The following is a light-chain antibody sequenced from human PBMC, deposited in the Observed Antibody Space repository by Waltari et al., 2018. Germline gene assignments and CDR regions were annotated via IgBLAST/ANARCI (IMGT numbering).Light chain of an antibody. CDR3: QSAAGSVTV. J-gene: IGLJ3*02. V-gene: IGLV3-25*03. Sequence: SYELTQPPSVSVSPGQTASITCSGDALPKQYAYWYQQKPGQAPVVVMFKDSARPAGIPERFSGSSSGTTATLTISGVQAEDEADYFCQSAAGSVTVFGGGTKLTVL. CDR1: ALPKQY. CDR2: KDS.